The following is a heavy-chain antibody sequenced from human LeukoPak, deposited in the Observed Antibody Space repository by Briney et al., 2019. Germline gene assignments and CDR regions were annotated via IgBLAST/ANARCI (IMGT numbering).Heavy chain of an antibody. Sequence: SETLSPTCTVSGGSISSYYWSWIRQPAGKGLEWIGRIYTSGSTNYNPSLKSRVTMSVGTPKSQFSLKLSSVTAADTAVYYCARDIGYYGSGSFDYWGQGTLVTVSS. D-gene: IGHD3-10*01. CDR2: IYTSGST. CDR1: GGSISSYY. V-gene: IGHV4-4*07. CDR3: ARDIGYYGSGSFDY. J-gene: IGHJ4*02.